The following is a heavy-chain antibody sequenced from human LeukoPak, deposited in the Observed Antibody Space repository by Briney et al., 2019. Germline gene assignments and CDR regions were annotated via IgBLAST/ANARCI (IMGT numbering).Heavy chain of an antibody. CDR3: ARGGQWLSNRHYYYMDV. V-gene: IGHV3-23*01. J-gene: IGHJ6*03. CDR1: GFYFVSYA. D-gene: IGHD3-22*01. CDR2: ISGGGART. Sequence: GGSLRLSCAGSGFYFVSYAMTWVRQAPGKGLEWVSAISGGGARTFYADSVKGRFTISRDNSKNTLYLQMGSLRAEDTAVYSCARGGQWLSNRHYYYMDVWGKGTTVTVSS.